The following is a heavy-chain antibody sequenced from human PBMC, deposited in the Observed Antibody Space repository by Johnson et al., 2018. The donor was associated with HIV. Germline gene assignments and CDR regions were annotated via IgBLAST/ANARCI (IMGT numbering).Heavy chain of an antibody. CDR2: IKSKTDGATT. V-gene: IGHV3-15*01. D-gene: IGHD2-21*01. Sequence: MLLVESGGGVVQPGRSLRLSCAASGFTFSSYWMHWVRQAPGKGLVWVGHIKSKTDGATTDYAAPVRGRFTISRDDSKNSLYLQMNSLKTEDTAVYYCARDGYSGGFDIWGQGTMVTVSS. CDR1: GFTFSSYW. J-gene: IGHJ3*02. CDR3: ARDGYSGGFDI.